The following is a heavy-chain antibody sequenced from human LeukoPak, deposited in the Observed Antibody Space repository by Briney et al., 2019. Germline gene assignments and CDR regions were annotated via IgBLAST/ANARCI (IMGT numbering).Heavy chain of an antibody. V-gene: IGHV3-72*01. CDR1: GFSLSDQF. J-gene: IGHJ3*02. CDR3: TRDGGKSGNTAFDI. CDR2: SRNRANSHTT. Sequence: PGGSLRLSCAASGFSLSDQFMDWVPQAPGKGLEWRGRSRNRANSHTTEYAASVKGRFTISRDDSGNLMYLQMNSLKIEDTAVYFCTRDGGKSGNTAFDIWGQGTEVTVSS. D-gene: IGHD3-16*01.